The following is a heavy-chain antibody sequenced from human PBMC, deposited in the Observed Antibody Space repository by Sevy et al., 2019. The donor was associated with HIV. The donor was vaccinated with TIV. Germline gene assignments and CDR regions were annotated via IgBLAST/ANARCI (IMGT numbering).Heavy chain of an antibody. V-gene: IGHV3-7*01. J-gene: IGHJ4*02. CDR3: ARDSPGYGGYSY. CDR2: IKEDGSAK. Sequence: GGSLRLSCAASRFTFRTYWMTWVRQAPGKGLEWVGNIKEDGSAKYYADSVRGRFTISRDNAENSLYLQMNSLRVEDTAVYYCARDSPGYGGYSYWGQGTLVTVSS. CDR1: RFTFRTYW. D-gene: IGHD1-26*01.